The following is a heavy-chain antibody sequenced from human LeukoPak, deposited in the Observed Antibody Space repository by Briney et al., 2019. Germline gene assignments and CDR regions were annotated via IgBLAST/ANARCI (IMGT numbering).Heavy chain of an antibody. V-gene: IGHV1-46*01. CDR3: ARVAIVSYSSSWYFDY. CDR2: INPSGGST. J-gene: IGHJ4*02. D-gene: IGHD6-13*01. CDR1: RYTFTSYY. Sequence: ASVKVSCKASRYTFTSYYMHWVRQAPGQGLEWMGIINPSGGSTSYAQKFQGRVTMTRDTSTSTVYMELSSLRSEDTAVYYCARVAIVSYSSSWYFDYWGQGTLVTVSS.